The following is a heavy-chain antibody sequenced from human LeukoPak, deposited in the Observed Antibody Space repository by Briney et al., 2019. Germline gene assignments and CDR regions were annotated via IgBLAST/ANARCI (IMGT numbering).Heavy chain of an antibody. CDR3: ARGSRLGVVERDPFDI. CDR1: GFTFSRYS. J-gene: IGHJ3*02. V-gene: IGHV3-21*01. D-gene: IGHD3-3*01. Sequence: GGSLRLSCAASGFTFSRYSMNWVRQAPGKGLEWVSSISISSSYIYYADSVKGRFTMSRDNAKNSLYLQVNNLRAEDTAVYYCARGSRLGVVERDPFDIWGQGTMVTVSS. CDR2: ISISSSYI.